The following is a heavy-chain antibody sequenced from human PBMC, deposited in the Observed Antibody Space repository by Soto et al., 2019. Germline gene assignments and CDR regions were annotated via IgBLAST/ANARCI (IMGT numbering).Heavy chain of an antibody. J-gene: IGHJ4*02. V-gene: IGHV3-23*01. D-gene: IGHD3-3*01. CDR3: AKALPLSGSGYSRLDY. CDR1: GFIFSTYV. Sequence: GGSLRLSCAASGFIFSTYVMSWVRQAPGKGLEWVSAISGSGGTTYYADSVKGRFTISRDNSKNTLYLQMNSLRAEDTAVYYCAKALPLSGSGYSRLDYWGQGALVTVSS. CDR2: ISGSGGTT.